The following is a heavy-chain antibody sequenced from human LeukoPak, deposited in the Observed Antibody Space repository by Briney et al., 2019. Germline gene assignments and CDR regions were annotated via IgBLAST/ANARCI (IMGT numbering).Heavy chain of an antibody. D-gene: IGHD3-22*01. CDR3: ARDPLNYDSSGLLRAGGAFDI. J-gene: IGHJ3*02. CDR2: IYTSGST. V-gene: IGHV4-4*07. CDR1: GGSISSYY. Sequence: SETLSLTCTVSGGSISSYYWSWIRQPAGKGLEWIGRIYTSGSTNYNPSLKSRVTMSVDTSKNQFSLKLSSVTAADTAVYYCARDPLNYDSSGLLRAGGAFDIWGQGTMVTVSS.